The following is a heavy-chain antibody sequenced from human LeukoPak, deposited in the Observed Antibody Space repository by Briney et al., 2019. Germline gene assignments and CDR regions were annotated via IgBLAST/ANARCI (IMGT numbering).Heavy chain of an antibody. V-gene: IGHV3-23*01. J-gene: IGHJ4*02. D-gene: IGHD4-17*01. CDR3: ARDSATVTSFLGY. CDR2: ISGSGGST. Sequence: PGGSLRLSCAASGFTFSSYGMSWVRQAPGKGLERVSAISGSGGSTYYADSVKGRFTISRDNSKNTLYLQMNSLRAEDTAVYYCARDSATVTSFLGYWGQGTLVTVSS. CDR1: GFTFSSYG.